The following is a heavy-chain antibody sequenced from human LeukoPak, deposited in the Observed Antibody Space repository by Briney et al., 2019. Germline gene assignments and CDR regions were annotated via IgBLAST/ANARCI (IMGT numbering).Heavy chain of an antibody. J-gene: IGHJ5*02. CDR2: INHSGST. D-gene: IGHD3-10*01. CDR1: GGSFSGYY. V-gene: IGHV4-34*01. CDR3: ARVEARGFDP. Sequence: SETLSLTCAVCGGSFSGYYWSWLRQPPGKGLEWLGEINHSGSTNYHPSIKSRVTISVDKSKNQFSLKLSSVTAADTAVYYCARVEARGFDPWGQGTLVTVSS.